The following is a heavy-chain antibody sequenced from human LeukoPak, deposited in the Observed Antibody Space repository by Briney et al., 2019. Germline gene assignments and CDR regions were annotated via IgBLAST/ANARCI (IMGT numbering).Heavy chain of an antibody. J-gene: IGHJ4*02. V-gene: IGHV3-66*01. CDR1: GFTVSSNH. Sequence: GGSLRLSCAASGFTVSSNHMNWVRQAPGKGLEWVSIIYYGGNTFYADSVKGRFTISRDNSKNTLYLQINSLRAEDTAVYYCAALSGVGVKSGFDHWGQGALVVVYS. CDR3: AALSGVGVKSGFDH. CDR2: IYYGGNT. D-gene: IGHD1-26*01.